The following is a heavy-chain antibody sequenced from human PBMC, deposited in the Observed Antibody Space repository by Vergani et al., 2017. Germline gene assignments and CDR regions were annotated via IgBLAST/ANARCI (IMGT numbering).Heavy chain of an antibody. CDR2: IIPIFGTA. J-gene: IGHJ3*02. CDR3: ARFNYYESSGYYDAFDI. Sequence: QVQLVQSGAEVKKPGSSVKVSCKASGGTFSSYAISWVRQAPGQGLEWMGGIIPIFGTANYAQKFQGRVTITADESTSTAYMELSSLRSEDTAVYYCARFNYYESSGYYDAFDIWGQGTMVTVSS. D-gene: IGHD3-22*01. V-gene: IGHV1-69*01. CDR1: GGTFSSYA.